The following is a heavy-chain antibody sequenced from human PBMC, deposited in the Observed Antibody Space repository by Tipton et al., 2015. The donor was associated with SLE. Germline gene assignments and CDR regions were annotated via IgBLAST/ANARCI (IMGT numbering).Heavy chain of an antibody. CDR1: GGSFSGYY. CDR2: INHSGST. Sequence: TLSLTCAVFGGSFSGYYWSWIRQPPGKGLEWIGEINHSGSTNYNPSLKSRVTISADTSKNQFSLNLYSATAADTAVYYCARLPDYFDHWGQGALVTVSS. J-gene: IGHJ4*02. V-gene: IGHV4-34*01. CDR3: ARLPDYFDH.